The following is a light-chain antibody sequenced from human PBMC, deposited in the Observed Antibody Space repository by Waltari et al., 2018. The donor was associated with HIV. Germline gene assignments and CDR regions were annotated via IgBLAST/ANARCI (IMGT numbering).Light chain of an antibody. Sequence: QSVLTQPPSTSGTPGPRVTISCSGSPSNIGSNAVNWYRQLPGTAPKLVIYSNNQRMPGVPDRFTGSKSGTSASLAISGLQSEDEAVYYCAAWDDSLTGNVIFGGGTKLTVL. J-gene: IGLJ2*01. CDR1: PSNIGSNA. CDR3: AAWDDSLTGNVI. V-gene: IGLV1-44*01. CDR2: SNN.